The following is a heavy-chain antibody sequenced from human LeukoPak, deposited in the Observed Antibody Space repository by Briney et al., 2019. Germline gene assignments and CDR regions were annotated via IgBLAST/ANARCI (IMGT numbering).Heavy chain of an antibody. CDR1: GGPITTTNW. J-gene: IGHJ4*01. D-gene: IGHD7-27*01. CDR2: VSLEGVR. Sequence: SGTLSLTCGVSGGPITTTNWWRWVRQFPGQGLQWIGEVSLEGVRNYNPSLTSRLTMSLDRAKNLLSLNLNSVTAADTAVYYSSRVNGAFSPFGNWGHGILVTV. V-gene: IGHV4-4*02. CDR3: SRVNGAFSPFGN.